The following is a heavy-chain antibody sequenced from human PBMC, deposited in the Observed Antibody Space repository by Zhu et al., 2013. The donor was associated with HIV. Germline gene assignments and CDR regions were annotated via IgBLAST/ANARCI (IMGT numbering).Heavy chain of an antibody. D-gene: IGHD1-7*01. V-gene: IGHV1-46*01. J-gene: IGHJ4*02. CDR2: INAGGGST. CDR1: GYTLTNYY. CDR3: ARAPPRTTQSFHFDY. Sequence: QVQLVQSGAEAKKPGASVKVSCRASGYTLTNYYMHWVRQAPGQGLEWMGIINAGGGSTTYAQIFQGRLTMTRDTSTSTVYMELRSLRFDDTAVYYCARAPPRTTQSFHFDYWGQGTLITVSS.